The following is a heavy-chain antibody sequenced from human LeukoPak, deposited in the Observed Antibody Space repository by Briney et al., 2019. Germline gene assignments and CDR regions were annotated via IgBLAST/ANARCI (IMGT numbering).Heavy chain of an antibody. CDR3: ARDGSGSGNYYNVAGFDY. V-gene: IGHV3-48*03. CDR2: ISSSGSTI. J-gene: IGHJ4*02. Sequence: GGSLRLSCAASGFTFSSYEMNWVRQAPGKGLEWVSYISSSGSTIYYADSVKGRFTISRDNAKNSLYLQMNSLRAEDTAVYYCARDGSGSGNYYNVAGFDYWGQGTLVTVSS. CDR1: GFTFSSYE. D-gene: IGHD3-10*01.